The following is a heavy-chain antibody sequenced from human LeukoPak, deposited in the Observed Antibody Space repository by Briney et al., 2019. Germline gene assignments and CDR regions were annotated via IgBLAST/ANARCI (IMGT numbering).Heavy chain of an antibody. CDR3: ARDRLSYYYDSNHGIFDY. CDR2: FDPEDGEA. J-gene: IGHJ4*02. D-gene: IGHD3-22*01. Sequence: ASVKVSCKVSGYTLTELSMHWVRQAPGKGLEWMGGFDPEDGEAIYAQKFQGRVTMTEDTSTDTAYMELSSLRSEDTAVYYCARDRLSYYYDSNHGIFDYWGQGTLVTVSS. V-gene: IGHV1-24*01. CDR1: GYTLTELS.